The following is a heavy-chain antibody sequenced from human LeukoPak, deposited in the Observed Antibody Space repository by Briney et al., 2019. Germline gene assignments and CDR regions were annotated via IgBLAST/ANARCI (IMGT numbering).Heavy chain of an antibody. CDR1: GFTFSSYA. V-gene: IGHV3-64*01. D-gene: IGHD3-10*01. CDR2: ISSNGGST. J-gene: IGHJ4*02. CDR3: ARGGLLWFGELSGY. Sequence: GGSLRLSCAACGFTFSSYAMHWVRQAPGKGLEYVSVISSNGGSTYYANSVKGRFTISRDNSKNTLYLQMGSLRAEDMAVYYCARGGLLWFGELSGYWGQGTLVTVSS.